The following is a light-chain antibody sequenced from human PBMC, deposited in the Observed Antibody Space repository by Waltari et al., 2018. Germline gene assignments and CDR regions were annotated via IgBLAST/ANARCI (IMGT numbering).Light chain of an antibody. CDR2: HAS. V-gene: IGKV3-15*01. J-gene: IGKJ2*01. CDR1: RHIGGR. CDR3: QQYNDWPPYT. Sequence: MTQSPDTLSMSAGESVTLSCRASRHIGGRLAWYQQKAGQAPRLLFYHASTRATGVADRFSAAGSGTDFTLTISSLRSEDSAVYYCQQYNDWPPYTFGQGTKLE.